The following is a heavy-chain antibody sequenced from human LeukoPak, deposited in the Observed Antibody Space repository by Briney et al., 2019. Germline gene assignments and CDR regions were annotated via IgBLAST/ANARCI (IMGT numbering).Heavy chain of an antibody. CDR1: GFTFSSYA. CDR2: ISGSGDST. D-gene: IGHD3-10*01. Sequence: GGSLRLSCAASGFTFSSYAMSWVRQAPGKGLEWVSGISGSGDSTYYADSVKGRFTISRDNSKNTLYLQMNSLRAEDTAVYYCAKGPPYYYRPDAFDIWGQGTMVTVSS. J-gene: IGHJ3*02. V-gene: IGHV3-23*01. CDR3: AKGPPYYYRPDAFDI.